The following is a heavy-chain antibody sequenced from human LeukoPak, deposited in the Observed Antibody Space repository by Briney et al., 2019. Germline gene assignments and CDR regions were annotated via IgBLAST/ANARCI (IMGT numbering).Heavy chain of an antibody. V-gene: IGHV4-34*01. Sequence: PSETLSLTCAVYGGSFSGYYWSWIRQPPGKGLEWIGEINHSGSTNYNPSLKSRVTISVDTSKNQFSLKLSSVTAADTAVYYCAGQNYDYVWGSYHPFFDYWGQGTLVTVSS. J-gene: IGHJ4*02. CDR3: AGQNYDYVWGSYHPFFDY. CDR1: GGSFSGYY. CDR2: INHSGST. D-gene: IGHD3-16*02.